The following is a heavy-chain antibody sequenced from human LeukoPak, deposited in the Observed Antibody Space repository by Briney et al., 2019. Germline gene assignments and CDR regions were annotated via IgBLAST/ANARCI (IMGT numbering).Heavy chain of an antibody. J-gene: IGHJ4*02. Sequence: GGPLRLSCAPSGFTFSSYEMNWAPQAPGKGLEWVSYISSSGSTIYYADSVKGRFTISRDNAKNSLYLQMNSLRAEDTAVYYCVQESSSLLRSYFDYWGQGTLVTVSS. V-gene: IGHV3-48*03. CDR3: VQESSSLLRSYFDY. CDR2: ISSSGSTI. CDR1: GFTFSSYE. D-gene: IGHD2-15*01.